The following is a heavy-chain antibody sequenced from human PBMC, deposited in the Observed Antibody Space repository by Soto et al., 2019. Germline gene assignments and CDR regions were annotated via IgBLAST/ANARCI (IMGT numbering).Heavy chain of an antibody. V-gene: IGHV4-34*01. CDR1: GGSFSGYY. Sequence: SETLSLTCAVYGGSFSGYYWSWIRQPPGKGLEWIGEINHSGSTNYNPSLKSRVTISVDTSKNKFSLKLSSVTAADTAVYYCARPGDYGDYGDYYYGMDVWGQGTTVTVSS. D-gene: IGHD4-17*01. J-gene: IGHJ6*02. CDR3: ARPGDYGDYGDYYYGMDV. CDR2: INHSGST.